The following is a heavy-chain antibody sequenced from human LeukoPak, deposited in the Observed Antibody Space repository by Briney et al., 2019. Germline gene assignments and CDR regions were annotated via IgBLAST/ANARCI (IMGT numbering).Heavy chain of an antibody. V-gene: IGHV1-2*02. CDR2: INPNSGGT. J-gene: IGHJ4*02. Sequence: SVKVSCKASGYTFTGYYMHWVRQAPGQGLEWMGWINPNSGGTNYAQKFQGRVTMTRDTSISTAYMELSRLRSDDTAVYYCARDGGIAVAGTSFDYWGQGTLVTVSS. D-gene: IGHD6-19*01. CDR1: GYTFTGYY. CDR3: ARDGGIAVAGTSFDY.